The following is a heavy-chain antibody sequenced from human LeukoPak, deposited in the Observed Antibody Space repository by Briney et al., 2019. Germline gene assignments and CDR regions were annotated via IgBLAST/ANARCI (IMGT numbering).Heavy chain of an antibody. J-gene: IGHJ5*02. CDR3: ARDLHGYCSGGSCYSGGWFDP. CDR1: GGSISSGGYS. Sequence: PSETLSLTCAVSGGSISSGGYSWSWIRQPAGKGLESIGHISTSGSTNYNPSLKSRVTMSVDTSKNQFSLKLSSVTAADTAVYYCARDLHGYCSGGSCYSGGWFDPWGQGTLVTVSS. D-gene: IGHD2-15*01. CDR2: ISTSGST. V-gene: IGHV4-61*09.